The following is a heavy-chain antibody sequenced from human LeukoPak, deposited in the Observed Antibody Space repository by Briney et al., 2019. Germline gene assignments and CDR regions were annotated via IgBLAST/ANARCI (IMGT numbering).Heavy chain of an antibody. D-gene: IGHD6-19*01. Sequence: SVKVSCKASGGTFRSYAISWVRQAPGQGLEWMGRIIPILGIANYAQKFQGRVTITADKSTSTAYMELSSLRSEDTAVYYCASATGYSSGWLDYWGQGTLVTVSS. V-gene: IGHV1-69*04. CDR3: ASATGYSSGWLDY. CDR2: IIPILGIA. CDR1: GGTFRSYA. J-gene: IGHJ4*02.